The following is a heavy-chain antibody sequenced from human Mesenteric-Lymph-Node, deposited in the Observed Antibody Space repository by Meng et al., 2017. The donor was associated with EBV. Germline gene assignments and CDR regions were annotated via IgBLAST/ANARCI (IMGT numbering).Heavy chain of an antibody. V-gene: IGHV4-4*02. CDR3: AKSLDSGGYYFDL. Sequence: QVQRPEAGPGLVKPWGTLALTCGVSGVSVRTDSWWNWVRQSPGGGLEWIGQIYNSGITNYNPSLKSRVTISLDTSKNQFSLKLTSLTAADTAIYYCAKSLDSGGYYFDLWGQGSLVTVSS. D-gene: IGHD2-15*01. CDR2: IYNSGIT. CDR1: GVSVRTDSW. J-gene: IGHJ4*02.